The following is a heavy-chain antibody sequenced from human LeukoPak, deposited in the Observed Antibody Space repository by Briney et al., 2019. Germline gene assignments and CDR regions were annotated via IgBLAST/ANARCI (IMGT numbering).Heavy chain of an antibody. J-gene: IGHJ6*02. D-gene: IGHD3-22*01. Sequence: SETLSHTCTVSGGSISSSRYYWGWTRPPPGQGLEWIGSIHYSGSTYYNPSLKSRVTMSVDTFKNQFSLKLSSVTAADTAVYYCARQKNYYDSSGYYYGGMDVWGQGTTVTVSS. CDR2: IHYSGST. V-gene: IGHV4-39*01. CDR3: ARQKNYYDSSGYYYGGMDV. CDR1: GGSISSSRYY.